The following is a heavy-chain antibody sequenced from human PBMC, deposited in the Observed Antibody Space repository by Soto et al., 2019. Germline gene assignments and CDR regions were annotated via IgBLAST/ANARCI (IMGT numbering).Heavy chain of an antibody. CDR2: ISGSGDRT. CDR1: GFTLGNYA. Sequence: WSLRLSCEASGFTLGNYAMTWVRQAPGKGLEWVSTISGSGDRTYYADSVTGRFTISRDNSRNTLNLQMNSLRAEDTAVYYCATRPPRRNIAAGYWGQGTLVTVSS. CDR3: ATRPPRRNIAAGY. D-gene: IGHD6-6*01. J-gene: IGHJ4*02. V-gene: IGHV3-23*01.